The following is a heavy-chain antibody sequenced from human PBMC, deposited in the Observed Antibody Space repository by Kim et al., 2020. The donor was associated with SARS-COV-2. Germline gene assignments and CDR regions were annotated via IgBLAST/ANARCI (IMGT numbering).Heavy chain of an antibody. CDR1: GYTFSGYY. J-gene: IGHJ6*02. CDR3: AKANTVTYYYAMDV. D-gene: IGHD4-4*01. Sequence: ASVKVSCKPSGYTFSGYYMHWVRQAPGQGLEWMGRINPNSGGTNYAQKFQGRVTMTRDTSISTAYMELSRLRSDDTAVYYCAKANTVTYYYAMDVWGQETTVTVSS. V-gene: IGHV1-2*06. CDR2: INPNSGGT.